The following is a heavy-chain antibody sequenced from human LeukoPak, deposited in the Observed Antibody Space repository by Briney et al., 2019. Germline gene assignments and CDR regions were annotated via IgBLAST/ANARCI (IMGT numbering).Heavy chain of an antibody. J-gene: IGHJ4*02. Sequence: SVKLSCKASGGTFSSYAISWVRQAPGQGLEWMGGIIPIFGTANYAQKFQGRVTITADESTSTAYMELSSLRSEDTAVYYCARALYYYDSSGSALYYFDYWGQGTLVTVSS. D-gene: IGHD3-22*01. CDR2: IIPIFGTA. CDR1: GGTFSSYA. CDR3: ARALYYYDSSGSALYYFDY. V-gene: IGHV1-69*13.